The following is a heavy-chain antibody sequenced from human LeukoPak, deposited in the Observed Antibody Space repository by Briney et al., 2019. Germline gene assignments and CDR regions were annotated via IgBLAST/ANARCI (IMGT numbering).Heavy chain of an antibody. CDR3: VRVPSRVFGVVTHPFDY. V-gene: IGHV4-34*01. CDR2: VHHTGSA. J-gene: IGHJ4*02. Sequence: KPSETLSLTCAVSGVPFSEYYWGWIRQSPGKGLEWIGEVHHTGSANYNPSLRSRVTISVDTSKKQFSLRVYSVTAADTAVYYCVRVPSRVFGVVTHPFDYWGQGTLVTVSS. CDR1: GVPFSEYY. D-gene: IGHD3-3*01.